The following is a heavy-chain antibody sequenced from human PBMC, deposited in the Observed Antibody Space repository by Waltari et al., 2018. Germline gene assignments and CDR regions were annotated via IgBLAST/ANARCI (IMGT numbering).Heavy chain of an antibody. CDR2: INPNSGGT. Sequence: QVQLVQSGAEVKKPGASVKVSCKASGYTFTGYYMHWVRQAPGQGLEWMGWINPNSGGTNYEQKFQGRVTMTRDTSISTAYMELSRLRSDDTAVYYCARVPPSIVGATGFDYWGQGTLVTVSS. CDR1: GYTFTGYY. D-gene: IGHD1-26*01. J-gene: IGHJ4*02. V-gene: IGHV1-2*02. CDR3: ARVPPSIVGATGFDY.